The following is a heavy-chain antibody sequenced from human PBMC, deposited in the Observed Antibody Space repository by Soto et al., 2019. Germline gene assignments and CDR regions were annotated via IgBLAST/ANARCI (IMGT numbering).Heavy chain of an antibody. CDR3: ARSTEIVVVPDY. Sequence: VQLVQSGAEVKKPGASVKVFCKATGYTFTSYAIQWVRQAPGQRLEWMGWINTGNGNTKYSQQFQGRVTITRDTSANIAYMELSSLRSEDTAVYYCARSTEIVVVPDYWGQGTQVTVSS. D-gene: IGHD3-22*01. V-gene: IGHV1-3*04. CDR2: INTGNGNT. J-gene: IGHJ4*02. CDR1: GYTFTSYA.